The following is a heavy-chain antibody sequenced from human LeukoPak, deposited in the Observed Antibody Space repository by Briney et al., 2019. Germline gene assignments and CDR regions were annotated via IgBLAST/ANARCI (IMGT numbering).Heavy chain of an antibody. CDR2: ISSSGSTI. CDR1: GFTFSDYY. CDR3: ARAFPYYYGSGSNDI. D-gene: IGHD3-10*01. Sequence: GGSLRLSCAVSGFTFSDYYMSWIRQAPGKGLEWVSYISSSGSTIYYADSVKGRFTISRDNAKNSLYLQMNSLRAEDTAVYYCARAFPYYYGSGSNDIWGQGTMVTVSS. J-gene: IGHJ3*02. V-gene: IGHV3-11*04.